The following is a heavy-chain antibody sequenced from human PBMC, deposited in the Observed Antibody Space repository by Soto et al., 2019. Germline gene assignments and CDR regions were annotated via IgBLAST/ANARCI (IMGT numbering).Heavy chain of an antibody. Sequence: SVKVSCEASGDTFTTYDINWVRQATGHGLEWMGWINPNSGNIGYAQRFQGRVTMTRDTAIRTAYMEVSSLRSDDTAVYYCARGRASGSYYLLDYWGQGTLVTVSS. CDR1: GDTFTTYD. D-gene: IGHD3-10*01. J-gene: IGHJ4*02. CDR2: INPNSGNI. V-gene: IGHV1-8*01. CDR3: ARGRASGSYYLLDY.